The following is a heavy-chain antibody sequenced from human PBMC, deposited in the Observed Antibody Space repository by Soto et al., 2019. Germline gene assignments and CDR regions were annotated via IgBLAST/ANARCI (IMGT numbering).Heavy chain of an antibody. J-gene: IGHJ4*02. V-gene: IGHV3-74*03. Sequence: EVQLVESGGGLVQPGGSLRLSRAASGFTFSSYWMHWVRQDPLKGLVWVSSIRSDGTATQYADSVKGRFTVSRDNAKNTVYLQMNSLRAEDTAVYYCAKDLSWGQCDYWGQGTLVTVSS. CDR2: IRSDGTAT. CDR3: AKDLSWGQCDY. D-gene: IGHD3-16*01. CDR1: GFTFSSYW.